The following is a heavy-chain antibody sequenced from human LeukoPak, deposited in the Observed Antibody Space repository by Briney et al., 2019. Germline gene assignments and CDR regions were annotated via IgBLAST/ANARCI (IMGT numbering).Heavy chain of an antibody. Sequence: SLRLSCAASGFTFDDYAMHWVRQAPGKGLEWVSGISWNSGSIGYADSVKGRFTISRDNAKNSLYLQMNSLRAEDTALYYCAKVGAAVAGTSVSDYWGQGTLVTVSS. V-gene: IGHV3-9*01. CDR1: GFTFDDYA. CDR2: ISWNSGSI. CDR3: AKVGAAVAGTSVSDY. J-gene: IGHJ4*02. D-gene: IGHD6-19*01.